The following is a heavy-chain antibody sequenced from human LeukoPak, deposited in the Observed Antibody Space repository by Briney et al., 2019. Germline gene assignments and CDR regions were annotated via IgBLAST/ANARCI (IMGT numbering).Heavy chain of an antibody. CDR1: GFTFSNYW. J-gene: IGHJ4*02. V-gene: IGHV3-7*01. D-gene: IGHD1-26*01. CDR3: ARDPVEWELLLDY. CDR2: MNIDGSEK. Sequence: GGSLRLSCAASGFTFSNYWMGWVRQAPGKRPEWVANMNIDGSEKYYADSVKGLFSISRDNARNSVYLQMASLRVEDTAVYYCARDPVEWELLLDYWGQGTLVTVSS.